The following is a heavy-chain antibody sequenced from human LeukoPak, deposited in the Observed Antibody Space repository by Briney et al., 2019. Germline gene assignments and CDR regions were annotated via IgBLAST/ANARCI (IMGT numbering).Heavy chain of an antibody. V-gene: IGHV1-8*03. CDR3: ARGTYSSSSTFDY. Sequence: GASVKVSCKASGYTFTSYYMHWVRQAPGQGLEWMGWMNPNSGNTGYAQKFQGRVTITRNTSISTAYMELSSLRSEDTAVYYCARGTYSSSSTFDYWGQGTLVTVSS. D-gene: IGHD6-6*01. CDR1: GYTFTSYY. CDR2: MNPNSGNT. J-gene: IGHJ4*02.